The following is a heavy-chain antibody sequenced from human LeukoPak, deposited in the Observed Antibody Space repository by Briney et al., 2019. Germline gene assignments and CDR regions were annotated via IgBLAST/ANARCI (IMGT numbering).Heavy chain of an antibody. J-gene: IGHJ3*02. CDR3: ARESSGGYYFDVFDI. CDR2: IRYDGSKK. CDR1: GFTFRSYG. Sequence: GGSLRLSCAASGFTFRSYGMHWVRQAPGKGLEWVAFIRYDGSKKDYADSVKGRFTISRDNSKNTLYLQMNSLRAEDTAFYYCARESSGGYYFDVFDIWGQGTMVTVSS. V-gene: IGHV3-30*02. D-gene: IGHD3-22*01.